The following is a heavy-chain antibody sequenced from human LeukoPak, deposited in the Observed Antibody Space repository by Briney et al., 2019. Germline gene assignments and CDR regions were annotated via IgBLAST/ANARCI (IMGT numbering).Heavy chain of an antibody. V-gene: IGHV3-11*04. CDR2: ISDTSSTI. CDR1: GFTFSDYY. D-gene: IGHD6-6*01. CDR3: ARASIGSPSIYYFDY. J-gene: IGHJ4*02. Sequence: GGSLRLSCAASGFTFSDYYMTWIRQAPGKGLEWISYISDTSSTIYYAHSLKGRFTISRDNAKNSLYLQINSLRTEDTAVYYCARASIGSPSIYYFDYWGQGTLVTVSS.